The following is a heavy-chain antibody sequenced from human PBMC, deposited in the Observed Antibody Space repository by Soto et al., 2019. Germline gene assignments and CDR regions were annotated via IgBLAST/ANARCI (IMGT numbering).Heavy chain of an antibody. CDR1: RYTFTSYY. CDR2: INPSGGST. Sequence: ASVKVSCKASRYTFTSYYMHWVRQAPGQGLEWMGIINPSGGSTSYAQKFQGRVTMTRDTSTSTVYMELSSLRSEDTAVYYCARDRVDTAMVNYYYGMDVWGQGTTVTVS. J-gene: IGHJ6*02. V-gene: IGHV1-46*01. D-gene: IGHD5-18*01. CDR3: ARDRVDTAMVNYYYGMDV.